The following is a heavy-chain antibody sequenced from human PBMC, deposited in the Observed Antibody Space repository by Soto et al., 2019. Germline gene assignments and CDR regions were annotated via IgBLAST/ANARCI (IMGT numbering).Heavy chain of an antibody. V-gene: IGHV1-24*01. CDR1: GYTLTELS. J-gene: IGHJ5*02. CDR2: FDPEDGET. CDR3: ATGKIPPDFWSGYYFGWFDP. D-gene: IGHD3-3*01. Sequence: QVQLVQSGAEVKKPGASVKVSCKVSGYTLTELSMHWVRQAPGKGLEWMGGFDPEDGETIYAQKFQGRVTMTEDTSTDTAYMELSSLRSEETAVYYCATGKIPPDFWSGYYFGWFDPWGQGTLVTVSS.